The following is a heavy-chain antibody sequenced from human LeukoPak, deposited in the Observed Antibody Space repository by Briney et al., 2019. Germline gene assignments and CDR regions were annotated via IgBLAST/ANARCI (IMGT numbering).Heavy chain of an antibody. J-gene: IGHJ6*02. CDR2: INHSGST. Sequence: SETLSLTCAVYGGSFSGYYWSWIRQPPGKGLEWIGEINHSGSTNYNPSLKSRVTISVDTSKNQFSLKLSSVTAADTAVYYCARSRVRIQLWQSGMDVWGQGTTVTVSS. CDR3: ARSRVRIQLWQSGMDV. D-gene: IGHD5-18*01. V-gene: IGHV4-34*01. CDR1: GGSFSGYY.